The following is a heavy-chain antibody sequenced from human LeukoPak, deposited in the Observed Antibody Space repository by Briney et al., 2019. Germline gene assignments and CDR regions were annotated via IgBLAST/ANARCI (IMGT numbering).Heavy chain of an antibody. Sequence: GGSLRLSCAASVFTFSSYSMNWVRQAPGKGLEWVSSISSSSSYIYYADSVKGRFTISRDNAQNSLYLQMNSLRAEDTAVYYCARDDCGNFNDALDIWGQGKMVAVSS. CDR1: VFTFSSYS. CDR2: ISSSSSYI. V-gene: IGHV3-21*01. CDR3: ARDDCGNFNDALDI. D-gene: IGHD4-23*01. J-gene: IGHJ3*02.